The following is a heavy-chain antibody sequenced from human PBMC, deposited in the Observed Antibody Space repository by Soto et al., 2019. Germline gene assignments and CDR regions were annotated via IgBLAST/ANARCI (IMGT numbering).Heavy chain of an antibody. CDR2: ISGSGGST. J-gene: IGHJ4*02. CDR3: ARFETGSYYFDY. CDR1: GFTFSSYA. D-gene: IGHD1-26*01. Sequence: EVQLLESGGGLVQPGGSLRLSCAASGFTFSSYAMSWVRQAPGKGLEWVSAISGSGGSTYYADSVKGRFTISRDNSKNTLYLQMNSLRAEDTAVYYCARFETGSYYFDYWGQGTLVTVSS. V-gene: IGHV3-23*01.